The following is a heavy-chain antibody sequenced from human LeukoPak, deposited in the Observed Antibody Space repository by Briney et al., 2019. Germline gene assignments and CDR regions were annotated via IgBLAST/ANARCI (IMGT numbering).Heavy chain of an antibody. CDR1: GYSISSGYY. D-gene: IGHD2-21*01. J-gene: IGHJ4*02. Sequence: PETLSLTCAVSGYSISSGYYWGWIRQPPGKGLEWIGSIYHSGSTYYNPSLKSRVTISVDTSKNQFSLKLSSVTAADTAVYYCARAVGDHLDYWGQGTLVTVSS. CDR3: ARAVGDHLDY. V-gene: IGHV4-38-2*01. CDR2: IYHSGST.